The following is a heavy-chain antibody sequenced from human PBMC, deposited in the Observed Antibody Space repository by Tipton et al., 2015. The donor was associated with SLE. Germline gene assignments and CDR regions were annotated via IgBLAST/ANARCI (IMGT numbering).Heavy chain of an antibody. J-gene: IGHJ4*02. Sequence: SLRLSCAASGFTLSNYAMHWVRQAPGKGLEWVTYIRSDGNTRYYIDSVKGRFTISRDNSKNTLYVQMNSLRTDDTAIYYCGRGYDSSGFYVDYWGQGMLVTVSS. CDR1: GFTLSNYA. CDR3: GRGYDSSGFYVDY. V-gene: IGHV3-30*02. CDR2: IRSDGNTR. D-gene: IGHD3-22*01.